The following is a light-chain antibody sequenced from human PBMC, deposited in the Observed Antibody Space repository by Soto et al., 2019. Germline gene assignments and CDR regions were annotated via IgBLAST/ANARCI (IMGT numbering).Light chain of an antibody. V-gene: IGKV3-15*01. CDR2: GAS. CDR1: QSVSNN. J-gene: IGKJ2*01. CDR3: QQYNYWPPAT. Sequence: EIVMTQSPATLSVSPGERATLSCRASQSVSNNLAWYQQKPGQAPRLLIYGASTRATGIPARFSGSGSGTEFTLTISSLPSEDFAVYYCQQYNYWPPATFGQGTKLEIK.